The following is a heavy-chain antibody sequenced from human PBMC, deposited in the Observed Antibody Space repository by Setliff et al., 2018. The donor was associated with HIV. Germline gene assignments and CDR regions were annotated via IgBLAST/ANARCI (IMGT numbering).Heavy chain of an antibody. D-gene: IGHD3-10*01. Sequence: SETLSLTCTVSGGSTSTSGYYWGWVRQPPGKGREWIGSIYSSGSTYYNPSLKSRVTISVDTSKNQFSLKLKSVTAADTAVYYCATSAESGFGIHWGVFNIWGQGTRVTVSS. CDR3: ATSAESGFGIHWGVFNI. CDR2: IYSSGST. V-gene: IGHV4-39*01. J-gene: IGHJ3*02. CDR1: GGSTSTSGYY.